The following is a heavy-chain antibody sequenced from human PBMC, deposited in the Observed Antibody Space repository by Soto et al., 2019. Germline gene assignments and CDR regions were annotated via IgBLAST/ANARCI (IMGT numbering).Heavy chain of an antibody. D-gene: IGHD3-22*01. Sequence: ASVKVSCKASGYTFTSYAMHWVRQAPGQRLEWMGWINAGNGNTKYSQKFQGRVTITRDTSASTAYMELSSLRSEDTAVYYCAREVIHYYYYYMDVWGKGTTVTAP. V-gene: IGHV1-3*01. J-gene: IGHJ6*03. CDR3: AREVIHYYYYYMDV. CDR2: INAGNGNT. CDR1: GYTFTSYA.